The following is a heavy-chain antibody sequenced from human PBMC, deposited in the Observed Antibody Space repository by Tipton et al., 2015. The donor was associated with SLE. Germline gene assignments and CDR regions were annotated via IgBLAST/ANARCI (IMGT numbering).Heavy chain of an antibody. CDR3: ARDGRITAAIDY. V-gene: IGHV4-34*01. D-gene: IGHD6-13*01. Sequence: TLSLTCAVYGGSFSGYYWSWIRQPPGKGLEWIGEINHSGSTNYNPSLKSRVTISVDTSKNQFSLKLSFVTAADTAVYYCARDGRITAAIDYWGQGTLVTVSS. CDR2: INHSGST. J-gene: IGHJ4*02. CDR1: GGSFSGYY.